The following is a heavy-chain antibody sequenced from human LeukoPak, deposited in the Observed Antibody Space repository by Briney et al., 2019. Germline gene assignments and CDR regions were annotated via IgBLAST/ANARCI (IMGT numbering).Heavy chain of an antibody. V-gene: IGHV3-30*18. J-gene: IGHJ3*02. CDR1: GFTFSSYG. Sequence: GGSLRLSCAASGFTFSSYGMHWVRQAPGKGLEWVAVISYDGSNKYYADSVKGRFTISRDNSKNTLYLQMNSLRAEDTAVYYCAKDSRVLDLSFDIWGQGTMVTVSS. CDR2: ISYDGSNK. D-gene: IGHD3/OR15-3a*01. CDR3: AKDSRVLDLSFDI.